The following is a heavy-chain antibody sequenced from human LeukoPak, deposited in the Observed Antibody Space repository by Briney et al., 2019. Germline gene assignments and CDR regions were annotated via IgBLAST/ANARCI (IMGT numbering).Heavy chain of an antibody. D-gene: IGHD2-15*01. Sequence: PSETLSLTCTVSGGSISSSSYYWGWIRQPPGKGQEWIGSIYYSGSTYYNPSLKSRVTISVATSKNQFSLKLSSVTAADTAVYYCARPAVAAPYYFDYWGQGTLVTVSS. CDR1: GGSISSSSYY. J-gene: IGHJ4*02. CDR3: ARPAVAAPYYFDY. CDR2: IYYSGST. V-gene: IGHV4-39*01.